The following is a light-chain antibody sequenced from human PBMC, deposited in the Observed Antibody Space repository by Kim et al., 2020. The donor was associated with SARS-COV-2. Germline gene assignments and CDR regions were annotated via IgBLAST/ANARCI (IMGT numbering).Light chain of an antibody. CDR3: QHYGNSPLYT. CDR1: QSVASSY. CDR2: GAS. J-gene: IGKJ2*01. V-gene: IGKV3-20*01. Sequence: SPRERATLSCRASQSVASSYLAWYQQKPGQAPRLLIYGASSRAAGIPDRFSGSGSGTDFTLTISRLEPEDFAVYYCQHYGNSPLYTFGQGTKLEI.